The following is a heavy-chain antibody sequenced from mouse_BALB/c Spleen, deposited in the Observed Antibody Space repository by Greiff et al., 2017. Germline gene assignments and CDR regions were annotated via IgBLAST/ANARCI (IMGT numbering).Heavy chain of an antibody. CDR3: ARSRDGWYFDV. D-gene: IGHD3-3*01. CDR2: INPSSGYT. Sequence: VQRVESGAELARPGASVKMSCKASGYTFTSYTMHWVKQRPGQGLEWIGYINPSSGYTNYNQKFKDKATLTADKSSSTAYMQLSSLTSEDSAVYYCARSRDGWYFDVWGAGTTVTVSS. J-gene: IGHJ1*01. CDR1: GYTFTSYT. V-gene: IGHV1-4*01.